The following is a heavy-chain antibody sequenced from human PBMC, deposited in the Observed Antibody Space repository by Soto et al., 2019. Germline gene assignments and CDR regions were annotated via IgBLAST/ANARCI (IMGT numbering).Heavy chain of an antibody. CDR3: ARDGRGTRWYNY. CDR1: GYTFTSYG. D-gene: IGHD2-2*02. Sequence: ASVKVSCKASGYTFTSYGISGVRQAPGQGLEWMGWTSAYNGNTNYAQKLQGRVTMTTDTYKRTAYMELRRLRSDDTAVYYCARDGRGTRWYNYCGQGTLVTVYS. J-gene: IGHJ4*02. CDR2: TSAYNGNT. V-gene: IGHV1-18*01.